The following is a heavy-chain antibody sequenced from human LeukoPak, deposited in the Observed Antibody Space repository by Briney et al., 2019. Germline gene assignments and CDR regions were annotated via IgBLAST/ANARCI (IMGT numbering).Heavy chain of an antibody. Sequence: GGSLRLSCARSISYAMSWVRQAPGQGLEWVAVISDSGDYTSYADSVRGRFTISRDNSRNTPYLQMISLRPEDTAVYYCAKDYSIGKYCTNGVCSPFDYWGQGTLVTVSS. J-gene: IGHJ4*02. CDR3: AKDYSIGKYCTNGVCSPFDY. CDR1: ISYA. CDR2: ISDSGDYT. D-gene: IGHD2-8*01. V-gene: IGHV3-23*01.